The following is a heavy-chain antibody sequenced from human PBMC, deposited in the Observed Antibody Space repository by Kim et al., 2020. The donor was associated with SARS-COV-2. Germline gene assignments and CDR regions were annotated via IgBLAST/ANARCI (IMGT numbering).Heavy chain of an antibody. CDR3: ARLTLPERLTTVAAFDI. V-gene: IGHV3-23*01. CDR2: ISGSGVST. CDR1: GFTFSSYA. Sequence: GGSLRLSCAASGFTFSSYAMSWVRQAPGKGLEWVSAISGSGVSTYYADSVKGRFTISRDNSKNTLYLQMNSLRAEDTAVYYCARLTLPERLTTVAAFDIWGQGTMVTVSS. D-gene: IGHD4-17*01. J-gene: IGHJ3*02.